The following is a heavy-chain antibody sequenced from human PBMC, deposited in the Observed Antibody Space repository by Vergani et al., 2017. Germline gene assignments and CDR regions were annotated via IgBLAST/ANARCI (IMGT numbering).Heavy chain of an antibody. CDR3: AKENYGYSGYDPRSAY. Sequence: EVQLVESGGGLVQPGGSLRLSCAASGFTVSSNYMSWVRQAPGKGLEWVSVIYSGGSTYYADSVKGRFTISRDNSKNTLYLQMNSLRAEDTAVYYCAKENYGYSGYDPRSAYWGQGTLVTVSS. J-gene: IGHJ4*02. CDR1: GFTVSSNY. V-gene: IGHV3-66*01. D-gene: IGHD5-12*01. CDR2: IYSGGST.